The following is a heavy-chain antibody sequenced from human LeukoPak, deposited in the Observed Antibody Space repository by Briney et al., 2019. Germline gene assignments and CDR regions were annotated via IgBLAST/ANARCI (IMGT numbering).Heavy chain of an antibody. D-gene: IGHD2-2*01. CDR3: ARGYCSSTSCYLDY. CDR2: INHSGST. V-gene: IGHV4-34*01. CDR1: GGSFSGYY. J-gene: IGHJ4*02. Sequence: SETLSVTCAVYGGSFSGYYWSLIRQPPGKGLYLIGEINHSGSTNYNPSLKSRVTISVDTSKNQFSLKLSSVTAADTAVYYCARGYCSSTSCYLDYWGQGTLVTVSS.